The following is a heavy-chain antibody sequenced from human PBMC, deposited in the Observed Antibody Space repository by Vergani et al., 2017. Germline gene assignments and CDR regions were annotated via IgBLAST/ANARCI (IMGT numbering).Heavy chain of an antibody. CDR3: VYRKTECGTTGCFCPIDYFYCMDV. CDR1: GFSLNTRGVS. V-gene: IGHV2-5*04. Sequence: QITLKESGPTLVKPTQTLTLTCTFSGFSLNTRGVSVAWIRQPPGKALDWLALIYWNDDQHYSPSLNNRVTITKDTSKNQVVLTMTNMDYVDTGTYYYVYRKTECGTTGCFCPIDYFYCMDVWGQGTTVTVSS. J-gene: IGHJ6*02. D-gene: IGHD1-7*01. CDR2: IYWNDDQ.